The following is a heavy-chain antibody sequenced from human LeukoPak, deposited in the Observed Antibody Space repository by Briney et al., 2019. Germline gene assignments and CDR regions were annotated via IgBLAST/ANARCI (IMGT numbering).Heavy chain of an antibody. Sequence: GGSLRLSCAASGFTFSSYSMNWVRQAPGKGLEWVANIKQDGSEKYYVDSVKGRFTISRDNAKNSLYLQMNSLRAEDTAVYYCARGSSGWYAGEADYWGQGTLVTVSS. D-gene: IGHD6-19*01. CDR3: ARGSSGWYAGEADY. V-gene: IGHV3-7*01. CDR1: GFTFSSYS. CDR2: IKQDGSEK. J-gene: IGHJ4*02.